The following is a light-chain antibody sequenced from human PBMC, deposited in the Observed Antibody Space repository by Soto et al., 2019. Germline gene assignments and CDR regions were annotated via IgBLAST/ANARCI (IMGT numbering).Light chain of an antibody. Sequence: QSVLTQPPSASGTPGQRVTISCSGSPSNIGSNTVSWYQQFSGSAPRLIMYGGYRRPSGVPDRFSGSKSGTSASLAISGLQSEDEAIFYCAAWDDSLSGHVVFGGGTKVTVL. J-gene: IGLJ2*01. V-gene: IGLV1-44*01. CDR2: GGY. CDR1: PSNIGSNT. CDR3: AAWDDSLSGHVV.